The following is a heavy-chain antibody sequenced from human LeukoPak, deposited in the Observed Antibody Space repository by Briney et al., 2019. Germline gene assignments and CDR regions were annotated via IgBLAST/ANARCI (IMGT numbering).Heavy chain of an antibody. J-gene: IGHJ4*02. CDR2: INPNSGGT. D-gene: IGHD1-26*01. CDR1: GYTFTSYG. V-gene: IGHV1-2*02. Sequence: ASVKVSCKASGYTFTSYGISWVRQAPGQGLEWMGWINPNSGGTNYAQEFQGRVTMTRDTSISTAYMELSRLRSDDTAVYYCAREGALSGSYDYWGQGTLVTVSS. CDR3: AREGALSGSYDY.